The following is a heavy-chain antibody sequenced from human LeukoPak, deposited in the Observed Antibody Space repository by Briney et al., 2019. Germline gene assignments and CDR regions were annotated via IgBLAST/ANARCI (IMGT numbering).Heavy chain of an antibody. Sequence: GGSPRLSCAASGFTFSSYGMQWVRQAPGKGLEWVAFIRYDGSNKYYADSVKGRFPISRDNSKNTLYLQINRLRAEDTAVYYFTNQADRPNWGQGTLVTVSS. D-gene: IGHD3-22*01. CDR1: GFTFSSYG. J-gene: IGHJ4*02. V-gene: IGHV3-30*02. CDR3: TNQADRPN. CDR2: IRYDGSNK.